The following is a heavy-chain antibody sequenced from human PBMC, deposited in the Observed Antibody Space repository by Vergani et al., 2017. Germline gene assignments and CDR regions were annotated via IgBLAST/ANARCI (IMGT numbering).Heavy chain of an antibody. J-gene: IGHJ4*02. CDR2: INAGNGNT. D-gene: IGHD3-10*01. CDR3: ARDRGDYGFDY. V-gene: IGHV1-3*01. Sequence: QVQLVQSGAEVKTPGASVKVSCKASGYTFTSYAMHWLPQAPGQSLECMGCINAGNGNTKYSQKFQGRVTITRDTSASTAYMELSSLRSEDTAVYYCARDRGDYGFDYWGQGTLVTVSS. CDR1: GYTFTSYA.